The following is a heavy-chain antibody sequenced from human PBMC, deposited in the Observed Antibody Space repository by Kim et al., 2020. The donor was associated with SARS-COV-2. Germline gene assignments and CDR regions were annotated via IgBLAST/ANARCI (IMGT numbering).Heavy chain of an antibody. CDR1: GFTFSSYG. V-gene: IGHV3-30*18. D-gene: IGHD3-3*01. CDR2: ISYDGSNK. CDR3: AKDGLVLRFLEWLSGDESYYYYGMDV. Sequence: GGSLRLSCAASGFTFSSYGMHWVRQAPGKGLEWVAVISYDGSNKYYADSVKGRFTISRDNSKNTLYLQMNSLRAEDTAVYYCAKDGLVLRFLEWLSGDESYYYYGMDVWGQGTTVTVSS. J-gene: IGHJ6*02.